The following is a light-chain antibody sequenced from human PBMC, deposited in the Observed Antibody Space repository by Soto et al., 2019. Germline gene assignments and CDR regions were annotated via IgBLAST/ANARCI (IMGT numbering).Light chain of an antibody. CDR3: QQYGRSPLT. J-gene: IGKJ4*01. CDR2: DAS. CDR1: QSVRSNY. V-gene: IGKV3-20*01. Sequence: EIVLTQSPGTLSLSPGERATLSCRASQSVRSNYLAWYQQKPGQAPRFLIYDASTRATDIPDRFSGSGSGTDFTLTISRLEPEDFAVYYCQQYGRSPLTCGGGTKVEIK.